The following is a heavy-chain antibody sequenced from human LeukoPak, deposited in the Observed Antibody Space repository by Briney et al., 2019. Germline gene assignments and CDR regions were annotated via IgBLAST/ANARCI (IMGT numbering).Heavy chain of an antibody. D-gene: IGHD2-2*01. CDR1: GGSISSGDYY. Sequence: SETLSLTCTVSGGSISSGDYYWSWIRQPPGKGLEWIAYIYYSGSTYYNPSLKSRVTISVDTSKNQFSLKLSSVTAADTAVYYCARAAPYCSSTSCYAFDIWGQGTMVTVSS. CDR2: IYYSGST. J-gene: IGHJ3*02. CDR3: ARAAPYCSSTSCYAFDI. V-gene: IGHV4-30-4*01.